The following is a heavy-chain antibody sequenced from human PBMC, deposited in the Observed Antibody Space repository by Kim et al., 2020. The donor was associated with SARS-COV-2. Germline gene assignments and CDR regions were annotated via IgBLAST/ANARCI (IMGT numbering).Heavy chain of an antibody. D-gene: IGHD3-10*01. CDR3: ARIMVRGYYYFDY. J-gene: IGHJ4*02. V-gene: IGHV4-34*01. Sequence: YNQSLKSRVTISVDTSKNQFSLKLSSVTAADTAVYYCARIMVRGYYYFDYWGQGTLVTVSS.